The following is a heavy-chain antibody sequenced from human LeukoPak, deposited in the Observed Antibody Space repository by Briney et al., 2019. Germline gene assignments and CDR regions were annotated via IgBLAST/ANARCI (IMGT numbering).Heavy chain of an antibody. J-gene: IGHJ5*02. CDR1: GFTFSNPV. CDR3: ARLPTGYPNWFDP. D-gene: IGHD3-9*01. Sequence: GGSLRLSCAVSGFTFSNPVMGWVRQAPGKGLEWVSAIGGSGDSTYYTDSVTGRFTISRDNSKNTLYLQMNSLRVEDTALYYCARLPTGYPNWFDPWGQGTLVTVSS. CDR2: IGGSGDST. V-gene: IGHV3-23*01.